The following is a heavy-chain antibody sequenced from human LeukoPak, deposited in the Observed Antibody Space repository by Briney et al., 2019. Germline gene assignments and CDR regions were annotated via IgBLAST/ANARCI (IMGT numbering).Heavy chain of an antibody. Sequence: SETLSLTCAVSGGSISSGGYSWSWIRQPPGKGLEWIGYICHSGSTYYNPSLKSRVTISVDRSKNQFSLKLSSVTAADTAVYYCARDSILYYYDSSGYYEHGAFDIWGQGTMVTVSS. D-gene: IGHD3-22*01. J-gene: IGHJ3*02. V-gene: IGHV4-30-2*01. CDR1: GGSISSGGYS. CDR3: ARDSILYYYDSSGYYEHGAFDI. CDR2: ICHSGST.